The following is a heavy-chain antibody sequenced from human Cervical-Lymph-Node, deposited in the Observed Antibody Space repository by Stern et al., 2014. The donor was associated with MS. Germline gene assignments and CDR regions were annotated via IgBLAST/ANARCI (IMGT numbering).Heavy chain of an antibody. CDR2: IDPQSGDK. CDR3: ARQRVIAMVDDAFDI. Sequence: QVQLGQSGAEVKKPGASVKVSCKASGNTFSDHYFHWLRQAPGQGLEWMGRIDPQSGDKKYGPKFQGRLTMTRDTSISSVYMELNRLTSDDSALYYCARQRVIAMVDDAFDIWGQGTRVTVSS. J-gene: IGHJ3*02. D-gene: IGHD3-22*01. CDR1: GNTFSDHY. V-gene: IGHV1-2*06.